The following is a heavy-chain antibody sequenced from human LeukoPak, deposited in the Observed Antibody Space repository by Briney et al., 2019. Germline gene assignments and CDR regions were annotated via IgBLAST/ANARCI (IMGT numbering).Heavy chain of an antibody. Sequence: ASVKVSCKASGYTFTAYYMHWVRQAPGQGLEWLGWINPNTGGTNYAQQFQGRVAMTRDTSVGTAYMELSRLRYGDTALYYCARDPYTDMEPVDYGDQGPLVTVPS. CDR2: INPNTGGT. D-gene: IGHD5-18*01. V-gene: IGHV1-2*02. J-gene: IGHJ4*02. CDR1: GYTFTAYY. CDR3: ARDPYTDMEPVDY.